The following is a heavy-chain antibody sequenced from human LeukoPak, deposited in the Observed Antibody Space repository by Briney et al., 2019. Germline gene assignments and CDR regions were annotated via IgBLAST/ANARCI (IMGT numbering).Heavy chain of an antibody. CDR1: GFTFSSYA. CDR3: AKDPRGSSSSVRYYYYYMDV. J-gene: IGHJ6*03. CDR2: ISGSGGST. V-gene: IGHV3-23*01. D-gene: IGHD6-6*01. Sequence: GGSLRLSCAASGFTFSSYAMSWVRQAPGKGLEWVSGISGSGGSTYYADFVKGRFTISRDNSKNTLYLQMNSLRAEDTAVYYCAKDPRGSSSSVRYYYYYMDVWGKGTTVTVSS.